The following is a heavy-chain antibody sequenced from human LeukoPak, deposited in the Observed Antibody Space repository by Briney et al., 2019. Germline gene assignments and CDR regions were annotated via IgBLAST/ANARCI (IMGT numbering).Heavy chain of an antibody. CDR1: GFTFSSYA. CDR3: AKGENSITIFGVAMGY. CDR2: ITASGGNT. D-gene: IGHD3-3*01. Sequence: PGGSLRLSCAASGFTFSSYAMGWVRQAPGKGLEWVSAITASGGNTYYADSVKGRFTISRDNSKNTLYLQMNSLRAEDTAVYYCAKGENSITIFGVAMGYWGQGTLATVSS. J-gene: IGHJ4*02. V-gene: IGHV3-23*01.